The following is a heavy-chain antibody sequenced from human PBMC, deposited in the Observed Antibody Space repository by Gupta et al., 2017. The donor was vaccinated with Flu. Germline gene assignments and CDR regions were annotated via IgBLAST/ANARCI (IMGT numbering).Heavy chain of an antibody. CDR1: GGSISDTSYY. D-gene: IGHD2/OR15-2a*01. Sequence: QLQLQESGPGLVKPSETLSLICTVSGGSISDTSYYWGWIRQPPGKGLEWIGNVGYSGNTCDNPSLKSRVTISVDTAKNQVCLKLSSVPAADTAVYYCARRITYGKTFDYWGQGSLVTVSS. J-gene: IGHJ4*02. CDR3: ARRITYGKTFDY. CDR2: VGYSGNT. V-gene: IGHV4-39*01.